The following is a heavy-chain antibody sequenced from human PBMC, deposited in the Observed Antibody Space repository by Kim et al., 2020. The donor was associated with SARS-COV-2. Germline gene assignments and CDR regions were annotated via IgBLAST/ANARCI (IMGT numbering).Heavy chain of an antibody. CDR3: ARSDRISGYYYAY. J-gene: IGHJ4*02. D-gene: IGHD3-22*01. CDR1: GFTFSSYS. V-gene: IGHV3-48*04. Sequence: GGSLRLSCAASGFTFSSYSMNWVRQAPGKGLEWVSYISSSSSTIYYADSVKGRFTISRDNAKNSLYLQMNSLRAEDTAVYYCARSDRISGYYYAYWGQGTLVTVSS. CDR2: ISSSSSTI.